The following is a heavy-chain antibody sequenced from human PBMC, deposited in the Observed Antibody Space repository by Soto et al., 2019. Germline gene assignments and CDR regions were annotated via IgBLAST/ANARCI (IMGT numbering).Heavy chain of an antibody. CDR3: ARDLPPRDD. CDR1: GYTFASYA. Sequence: QVQLVQSGAEVKKPGASVKVSCKASGYTFASYAISWMRQAPGQGLEWMGRISAYNGNTNYAQKLQGRVTMTTDTSASTAYMELRSLRSDDRAVYYGARDLPPRDDWGQGTRVTVSS. J-gene: IGHJ4*02. CDR2: ISAYNGNT. V-gene: IGHV1-18*01.